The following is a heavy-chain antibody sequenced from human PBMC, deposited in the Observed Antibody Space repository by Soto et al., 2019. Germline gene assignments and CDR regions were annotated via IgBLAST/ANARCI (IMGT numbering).Heavy chain of an antibody. CDR1: GGSISSGGDY. Sequence: SETLSLTCTVSGGSISSGGDYWSWIRHHPGKGLEWIGYIYYSGSTDYNPSLKSRVTISVDTSKNQFSLKLSSVTAADTAVYYCARANYGSGSYGDWFDPWGQGTLVTVSS. CDR3: ARANYGSGSYGDWFDP. V-gene: IGHV4-31*03. J-gene: IGHJ5*02. D-gene: IGHD3-10*01. CDR2: IYYSGST.